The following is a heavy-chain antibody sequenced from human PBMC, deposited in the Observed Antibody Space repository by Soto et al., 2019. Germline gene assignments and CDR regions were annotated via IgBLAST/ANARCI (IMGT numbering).Heavy chain of an antibody. J-gene: IGHJ5*01. CDR2: INPSGGST. CDR1: EYTFTDYY. D-gene: IGHD6-13*01. Sequence: QVQLVQSGAEVKKPGASVKLSCKSSEYTFTDYYIHWVRQAPGQGLEWMGLINPSGGSTSYAQKFQGRVTMTRDTSTSTVYMELSSLRSEDTAVYYCATAAYSTSWYDFWGQGTQVTVSS. CDR3: ATAAYSTSWYDF. V-gene: IGHV1-46*01.